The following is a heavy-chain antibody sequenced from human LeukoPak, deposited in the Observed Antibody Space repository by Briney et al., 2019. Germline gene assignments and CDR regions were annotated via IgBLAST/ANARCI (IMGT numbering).Heavy chain of an antibody. Sequence: SETLSLTCAVYGGSFSGYYWSWIRQPPGKGLEWIGEINHSGSTNYNPSLKSRVTISVDTSKNQFSLKLSSVTAADTAVYYCARRGLPGFYDILTGYYLDYWGQGTQVTVSS. CDR3: ARRGLPGFYDILTGYYLDY. CDR2: INHSGST. CDR1: GGSFSGYY. D-gene: IGHD3-9*01. J-gene: IGHJ4*02. V-gene: IGHV4-34*01.